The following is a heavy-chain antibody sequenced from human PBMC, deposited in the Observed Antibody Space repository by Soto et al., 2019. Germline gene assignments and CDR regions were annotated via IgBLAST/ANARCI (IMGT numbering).Heavy chain of an antibody. CDR2: ISAYNGNK. CDR1: GYTFTSYG. Sequence: GASVKVSCKASGYTFTSYGISWVRQAPGQGLEWMGWISAYNGNKKYAQKLQGRVTMTTDTSTSTAYIELRSLRSDDTAVYYCARDLGQQLFDYWGQGTLVTVSS. J-gene: IGHJ4*02. D-gene: IGHD6-13*01. CDR3: ARDLGQQLFDY. V-gene: IGHV1-18*01.